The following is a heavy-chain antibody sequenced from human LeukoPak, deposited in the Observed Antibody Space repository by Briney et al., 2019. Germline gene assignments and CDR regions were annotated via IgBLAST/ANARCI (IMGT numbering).Heavy chain of an antibody. CDR2: FYHSGNT. Sequence: SQTLSLTCTVSGGSISSADYYWRWIRQPPGRGLEWIGYFYHSGNTYNNPSLKSRVTLSVDTSKNQFSLKLSSVTAADTAVYYCAGEVRPDGSARGYYLDYWGQGTLVTVSS. CDR1: GGSISSADYY. J-gene: IGHJ4*02. CDR3: AGEVRPDGSARGYYLDY. V-gene: IGHV4-30-4*01. D-gene: IGHD3-10*01.